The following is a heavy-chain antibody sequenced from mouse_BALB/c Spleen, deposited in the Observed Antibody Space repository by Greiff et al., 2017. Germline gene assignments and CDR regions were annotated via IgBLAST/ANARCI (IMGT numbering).Heavy chain of an antibody. V-gene: IGHV5-6-3*01. CDR3: ARVGITSYAMDY. CDR1: GFTFSSYG. CDR2: INSNGGST. J-gene: IGHJ4*01. D-gene: IGHD1-1*01. Sequence: EVMLVESGGGLVQPGGSLKLSCAASGFTFSSYGMSWVRQTPDKRLELVATINSNGGSTYYPDSVKGRFTISRDNAKNTLYLQMSSLKSEDTAMYYCARVGITSYAMDYWGQGTSVTVSS.